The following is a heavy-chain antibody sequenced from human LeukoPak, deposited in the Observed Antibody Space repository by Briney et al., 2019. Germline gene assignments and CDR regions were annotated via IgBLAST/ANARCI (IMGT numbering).Heavy chain of an antibody. D-gene: IGHD1-1*01. CDR2: ISYDGSNK. V-gene: IGHV3-30*04. CDR1: GFTFSSYA. CDR3: AREGTGRYYYYYYMDV. Sequence: PGGSLRLSCAASGFTFSSYAMHWVRQAPGKGLEWVAVISYDGSNKYYADSVKGRFTISRDNAKNSLYLQMNSLRAEDTAVYYCAREGTGRYYYYYYMDVWGKGTTVTISS. J-gene: IGHJ6*03.